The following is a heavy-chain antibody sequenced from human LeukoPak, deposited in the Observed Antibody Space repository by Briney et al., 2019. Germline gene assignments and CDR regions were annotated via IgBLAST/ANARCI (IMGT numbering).Heavy chain of an antibody. J-gene: IGHJ4*02. V-gene: IGHV3-7*01. CDR2: VKKDASEK. Sequence: GGSLRLSCAASGFTFSNNWMTWVRQAPGKGLEWVASVKKDASEKYYVDSVKGRFTISRDNAKNSLYLQMNSLRVEDTAVYYCARGLGDYVWGSYRSPPDYWGQGTLVTVSS. CDR1: GFTFSNNW. CDR3: ARGLGDYVWGSYRSPPDY. D-gene: IGHD3-16*02.